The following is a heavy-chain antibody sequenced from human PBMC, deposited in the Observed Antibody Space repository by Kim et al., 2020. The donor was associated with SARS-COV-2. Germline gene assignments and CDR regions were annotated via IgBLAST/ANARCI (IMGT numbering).Heavy chain of an antibody. Sequence: GGSLRLSCAASGFTFGNYAMSWVRQPPGKGLEWVSTVSTSGGDTFYDESEKGLFTVSKDNSDNTLLLEKSILRDEDAAVYYCTEEKKRGTWYFDLWGRGT. V-gene: IGHV3-23*01. J-gene: IGHJ2*01. D-gene: IGHD1-1*01. CDR2: VSTSGGDT. CDR3: TEEKKRGTWYFDL. CDR1: GFTFGNYA.